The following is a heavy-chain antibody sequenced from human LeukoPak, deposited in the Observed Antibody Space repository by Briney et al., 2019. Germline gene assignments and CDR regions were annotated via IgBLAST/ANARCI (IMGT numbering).Heavy chain of an antibody. J-gene: IGHJ3*02. CDR2: IKQDGSEK. Sequence: GGSLRLSCAASGFTFSSYWMSWVRRAPGKELEWVANIKQDGSEKYYVDSVKGRFTISRDNAKNSLYLQMNSLRAEDTAVYCCARESGAHCSGGSCYSGDAFDIWGQGTMVTVSS. CDR1: GFTFSSYW. CDR3: ARESGAHCSGGSCYSGDAFDI. D-gene: IGHD2-15*01. V-gene: IGHV3-7*01.